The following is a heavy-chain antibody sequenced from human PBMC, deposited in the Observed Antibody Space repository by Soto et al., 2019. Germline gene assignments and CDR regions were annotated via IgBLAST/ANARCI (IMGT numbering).Heavy chain of an antibody. CDR1: GGSISSGGYY. CDR3: ARLITMVRGTRIGWFDP. V-gene: IGHV4-31*03. J-gene: IGHJ5*01. CDR2: IYYSGST. Sequence: SETLSLTCTVSGGSISSGGYYWSWIRQHPGKGLEWIGYIYYSGSTYYNPSLKSRVTISVDTSKNQFSLKLSSVTAADTAVYYCARLITMVRGTRIGWFDPWGQGTLVTVSS. D-gene: IGHD3-10*01.